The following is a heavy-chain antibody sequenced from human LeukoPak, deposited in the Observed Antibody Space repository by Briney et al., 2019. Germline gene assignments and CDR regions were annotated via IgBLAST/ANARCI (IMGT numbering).Heavy chain of an antibody. CDR1: GFTFTTYA. V-gene: IGHV3-66*01. CDR2: IYSGGST. Sequence: GGSLRLSCAASGFTFTTYALHWVRQAPGKGLEWVSVIYSGGSTYYADSVKGRFTISRDNSKNTLYLQMNSLRAEDTAVYYCASRVVVTTIGARRIDYWGQGTLVTVSS. D-gene: IGHD2-21*02. CDR3: ASRVVVTTIGARRIDY. J-gene: IGHJ4*02.